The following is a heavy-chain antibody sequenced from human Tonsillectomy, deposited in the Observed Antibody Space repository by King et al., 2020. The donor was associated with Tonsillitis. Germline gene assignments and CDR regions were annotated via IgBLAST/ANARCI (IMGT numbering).Heavy chain of an antibody. CDR1: GFTFSSYD. J-gene: IGHJ4*02. CDR3: ARYGGGSFDY. Sequence: VQLVESGGGLVKPGGSLRLSCAASGFTFSSYDLNWVRRAPGKGLEWVSSIDSSSSHIYYADSVKGRFTISRDNAKNSLYLQMNSLRGEETAVYYCARYGGGSFDYWGQGTLVTVSS. D-gene: IGHD3-10*01. V-gene: IGHV3-21*01. CDR2: IDSSSSHI.